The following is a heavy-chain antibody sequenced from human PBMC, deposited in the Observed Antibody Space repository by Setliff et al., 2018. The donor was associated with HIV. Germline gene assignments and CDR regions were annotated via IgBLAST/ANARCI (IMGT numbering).Heavy chain of an antibody. D-gene: IGHD3-22*01. CDR3: ARVPGDYDSTGYSPHDY. CDR1: GYTFSSFG. J-gene: IGHJ4*02. CDR2: IIPILGIA. Sequence: SVKVSCKASGYTFSSFGISWVRQAPGQGLEWMGGIIPILGIANYAQKFQGRVTITADKSTSTAYMELSSLRSDDTAVYCCARVPGDYDSTGYSPHDYWGQGTLVTVSS. V-gene: IGHV1-69*10.